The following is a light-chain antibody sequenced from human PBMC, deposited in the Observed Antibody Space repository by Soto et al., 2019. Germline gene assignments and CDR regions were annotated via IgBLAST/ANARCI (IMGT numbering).Light chain of an antibody. CDR1: SSDVGDYNY. V-gene: IGLV2-8*01. CDR2: EVS. CDR3: SSYAGSIYI. J-gene: IGLJ1*01. Sequence: QSALTQPPSASGSPGQSVTISCTGTSSDVGDYNYVSWYQQHPGKAPKLMIYEVSKRPSGVPDRFSGSKSGNTAPLTVSGLQAEDEADYYCSSYAGSIYIFGTGTKLTVL.